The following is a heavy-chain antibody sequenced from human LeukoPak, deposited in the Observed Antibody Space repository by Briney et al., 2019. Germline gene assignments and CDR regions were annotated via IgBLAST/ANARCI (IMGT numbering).Heavy chain of an antibody. CDR3: ARELTGG. Sequence: GGSLRLSCAASGFTFSSYSMNWLRQAPGQGLEWLSYISSSGTTTYYADSVKGRFTISRDNAKNSLYLQMSSLRAEDTAVYYCARELTGGWGQGTLVTVSS. CDR1: GFTFSSYS. CDR2: ISSSGTTT. V-gene: IGHV3-48*01. D-gene: IGHD2-15*01. J-gene: IGHJ4*02.